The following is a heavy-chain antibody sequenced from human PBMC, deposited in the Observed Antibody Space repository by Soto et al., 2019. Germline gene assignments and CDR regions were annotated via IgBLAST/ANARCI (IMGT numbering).Heavy chain of an antibody. CDR2: ISAYNGNT. CDR1: GYTFTSYG. CDR3: ARGYYDSSGYPPTW. J-gene: IGHJ4*02. D-gene: IGHD3-22*01. V-gene: IGHV1-18*01. Sequence: ASVKVSCKASGYTFTSYGISWVRQAPGQGLEWMGWISAYNGNTNYAQKFQGRVTMTRDTSISTAYMELSRLTSDDTAVYYCARGYYDSSGYPPTWWGQGTLVTVSS.